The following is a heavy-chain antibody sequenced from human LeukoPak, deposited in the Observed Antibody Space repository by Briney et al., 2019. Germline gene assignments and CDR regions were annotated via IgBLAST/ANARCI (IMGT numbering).Heavy chain of an antibody. D-gene: IGHD6-19*01. V-gene: IGHV3-30-3*02. CDR2: ISYDGSNK. Sequence: GGSLRLSCAASGFTFSSYAMHWVRQAPGKGLEWVAVISYDGSNKYYADSVKGRFTISRDNSKNTLYLQMNSLRAEDTAVYYCAKTSGIAVAATASRADYWGQGTLVTVSS. CDR3: AKTSGIAVAATASRADY. CDR1: GFTFSSYA. J-gene: IGHJ4*02.